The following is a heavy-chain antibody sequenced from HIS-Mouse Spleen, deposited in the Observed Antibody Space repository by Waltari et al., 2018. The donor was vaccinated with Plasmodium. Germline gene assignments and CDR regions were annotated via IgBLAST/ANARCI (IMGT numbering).Heavy chain of an antibody. CDR3: ASSWYWYFDL. CDR2: TKEDGSWK. D-gene: IGHD6-13*01. CDR1: GFTFSSYW. Sequence: EVQLVESGGGLVQPGGSLRLSCAASGFTFSSYWMSWVRQAPGKGLEWVAKTKEDGSWKNYVDSVKGRFTISRDNAKNSLYLQMNSLRAEDTAVYYCASSWYWYFDLWGRGTLVTVSS. J-gene: IGHJ2*01. V-gene: IGHV3-7*01.